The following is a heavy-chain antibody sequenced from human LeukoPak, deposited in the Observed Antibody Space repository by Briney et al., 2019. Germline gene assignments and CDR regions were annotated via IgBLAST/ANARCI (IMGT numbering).Heavy chain of an antibody. CDR3: ARIRTMVRGVFRKSNWFDP. Sequence: QPGGSLRLSCAASGFTFSSNWMHWVRQAPGKGLVWVSRINEDGSTTNYADSVKGRSTIFRDNAKNTLYLQMNSLRAEDTAVYYCARIRTMVRGVFRKSNWFDPWGQGTLVTVSS. V-gene: IGHV3-74*01. CDR2: INEDGSTT. J-gene: IGHJ5*02. CDR1: GFTFSSNW. D-gene: IGHD3-10*01.